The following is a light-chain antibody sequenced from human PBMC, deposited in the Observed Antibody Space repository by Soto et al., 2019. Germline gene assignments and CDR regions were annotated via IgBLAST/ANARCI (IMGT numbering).Light chain of an antibody. CDR2: DVS. V-gene: IGLV2-11*01. Sequence: QSALTQPRSVSGSPGQSVTISCTGTSSDVGGYNYVSWYQQHPGKAPKLMIYDVSKRPSGVTDRFSGSKSGNTASLTISGLQDEDEADYYCCSYAGSYTHVFGTGTKVTVL. CDR1: SSDVGGYNY. J-gene: IGLJ1*01. CDR3: CSYAGSYTHV.